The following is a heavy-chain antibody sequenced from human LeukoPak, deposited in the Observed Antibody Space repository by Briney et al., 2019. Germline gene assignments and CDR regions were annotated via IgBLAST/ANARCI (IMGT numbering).Heavy chain of an antibody. D-gene: IGHD1-20*01. CDR1: GGSISSSRYY. V-gene: IGHV4-39*07. Sequence: PSETLSLTCTVSGGSISSSRYYWDWIRQPPGKGLEWIGRIYYSGSTYYNPSRKSRVTISVDTSKNQFSLKLSSVTAAETAVYYCARDGPYNWNPYAFDIWGQGTMVTVSS. J-gene: IGHJ3*02. CDR3: ARDGPYNWNPYAFDI. CDR2: IYYSGST.